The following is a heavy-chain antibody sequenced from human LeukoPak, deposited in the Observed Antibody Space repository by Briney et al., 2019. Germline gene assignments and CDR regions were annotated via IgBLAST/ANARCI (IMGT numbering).Heavy chain of an antibody. Sequence: SETLSLTCTVSGYSISSDYYWGWVRQPPGKGLEWIGSIYYSGSTYYNPSLKSRVTISVDTSKNQFSLKLSSVTAADTAVYYCARVNWNYSIGYWGQGTLVTVSS. CDR3: ARVNWNYSIGY. CDR1: GYSISSDYY. CDR2: IYYSGST. D-gene: IGHD1-7*01. V-gene: IGHV4-38-2*02. J-gene: IGHJ4*02.